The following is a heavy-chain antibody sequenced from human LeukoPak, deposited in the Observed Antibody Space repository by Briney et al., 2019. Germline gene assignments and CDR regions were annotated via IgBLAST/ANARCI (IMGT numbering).Heavy chain of an antibody. J-gene: IGHJ3*02. CDR1: GFTFSSYE. CDR2: ISSSSSYI. D-gene: IGHD3-16*02. CDR3: AREGYLYDYVWGSYRYPHAFDI. Sequence: GGSLRLSCAASGFTFSSYEMNWVRQAPGKGLEWVSSISSSSSYIYYADSVKGRFTISRDNAKNSLYLQMNSLRAEDTAVYYCAREGYLYDYVWGSYRYPHAFDIWGQGTMVTASS. V-gene: IGHV3-21*01.